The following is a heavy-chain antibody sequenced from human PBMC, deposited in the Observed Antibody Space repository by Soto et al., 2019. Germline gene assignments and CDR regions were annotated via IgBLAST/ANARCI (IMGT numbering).Heavy chain of an antibody. D-gene: IGHD3-10*01. V-gene: IGHV3-23*01. CDR1: GFTFSNSA. CDR3: VAGQYFDY. CDR2: ITDSGVST. Sequence: EVQLLESGGGLIQPGGSLRLSCAASGFTFSNSALRWVRQAPGKGLEWVSSITDSGVSTYSTDSVRGRFTISRDNSRNTLYVHMNSLRADDTAVYYCVAGQYFDYWGQGTLVAVSS. J-gene: IGHJ4*02.